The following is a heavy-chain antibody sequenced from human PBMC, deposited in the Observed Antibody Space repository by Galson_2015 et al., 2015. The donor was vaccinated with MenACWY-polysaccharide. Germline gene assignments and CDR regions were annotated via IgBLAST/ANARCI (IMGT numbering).Heavy chain of an antibody. CDR2: INAGNGNT. V-gene: IGHV1-3*01. D-gene: IGHD2-15*01. CDR3: ARDTPGYCSGGSCEDLDY. Sequence: SVKVSCKAPGYTFSSYAMHWVRQAPGQRLEWMGWINAGNGNTKYSQKFQGRVTITRDTSASTAYMELSSLRSEDTAVYYCARDTPGYCSGGSCEDLDYWGQGTLVTVSS. J-gene: IGHJ4*02. CDR1: GYTFSSYA.